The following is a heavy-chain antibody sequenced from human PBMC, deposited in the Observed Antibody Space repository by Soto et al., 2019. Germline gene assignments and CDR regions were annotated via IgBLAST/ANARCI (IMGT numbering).Heavy chain of an antibody. CDR3: AGIAAAGMDYYYYGMDV. CDR1: GGTFSSYA. J-gene: IGHJ6*02. Sequence: QVQLVQSGAEVKKPGSSVNVSCKASGGTFSSYAISWVRQAPGHGLEWMGGIIPIFGTANYAQKFQGRVTITADKSTSTAYMELSSLRSEDTAVYYCAGIAAAGMDYYYYGMDVWGQGTTVTVSS. V-gene: IGHV1-69*06. CDR2: IIPIFGTA. D-gene: IGHD6-13*01.